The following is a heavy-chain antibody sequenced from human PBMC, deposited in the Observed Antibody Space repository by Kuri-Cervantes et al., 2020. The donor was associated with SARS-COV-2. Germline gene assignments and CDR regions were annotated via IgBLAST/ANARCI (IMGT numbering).Heavy chain of an antibody. CDR3: ARLTTSYFDY. D-gene: IGHD4-11*01. Sequence: SETLSLTCTVSGGSISSYYWSWIRQPPGKGLEWIGYIYYSGSTYYNPSLKSRVTISVDTSKNQFSLKLSSVTAADTAVYYCARLTTSYFDYWGQGTLVTVSS. CDR1: GGSISSYY. J-gene: IGHJ4*02. V-gene: IGHV4-59*04. CDR2: IYYSGST.